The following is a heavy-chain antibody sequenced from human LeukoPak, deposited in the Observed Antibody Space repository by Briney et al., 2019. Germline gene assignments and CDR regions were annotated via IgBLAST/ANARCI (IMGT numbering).Heavy chain of an antibody. D-gene: IGHD3-22*01. J-gene: IGHJ4*02. V-gene: IGHV4-34*01. CDR3: ARAPYYYDSSGYWETAFDY. CDR1: GGSFSGYY. CDR2: INHSGST. Sequence: SETLSLTCAVYGGSFSGYYWSWIRQPPGKGLEWIGEINHSGSTNYNPSLKSRVTISVDTSKNQFSLELSSVTAADTAVYYCARAPYYYDSSGYWETAFDYWGQGTLVTVSS.